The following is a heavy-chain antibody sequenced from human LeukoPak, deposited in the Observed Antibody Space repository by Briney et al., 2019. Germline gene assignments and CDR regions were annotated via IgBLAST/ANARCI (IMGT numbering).Heavy chain of an antibody. CDR2: ISWNSGSI. J-gene: IGHJ4*02. CDR1: GFTFDDYA. CDR3: AKDAEQQLVSYYFDY. Sequence: GRSLRLSCAASGFTFDDYAMHWVRQAPGKGLEWVSGISWNSGSIGYADSVKGRFTISRDNAKNSLYLQMNSLRAEDTASYYCAKDAEQQLVSYYFDYWGQGTLVTVSS. V-gene: IGHV3-9*01. D-gene: IGHD6-13*01.